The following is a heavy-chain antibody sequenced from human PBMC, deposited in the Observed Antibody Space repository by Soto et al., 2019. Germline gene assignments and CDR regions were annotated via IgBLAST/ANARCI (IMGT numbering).Heavy chain of an antibody. CDR2: IYYSGST. J-gene: IGHJ6*02. CDR3: ARDRGMATIGSTDYYYYGMDV. CDR1: GGSVSSGSYY. Sequence: SETLSLTCTVSGGSVSSGSYYWSWIRQPPGKGLEWIGYIYYSGSTNYNPSLKSRFTISVDTSKNQFSLKLSSVTAADTAVYYCARDRGMATIGSTDYYYYGMDVWGQGTTVTVSS. D-gene: IGHD5-12*01. V-gene: IGHV4-61*01.